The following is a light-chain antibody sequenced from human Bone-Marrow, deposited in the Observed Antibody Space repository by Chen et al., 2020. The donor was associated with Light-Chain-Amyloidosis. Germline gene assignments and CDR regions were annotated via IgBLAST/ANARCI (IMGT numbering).Light chain of an antibody. Sequence: SYVRTQPSAVSVATGQTATIACGGNNIGSTIVHWYQPKPGQPPLLVVYDDSDRPSGIPERLSGSTSGNTATLTISRVEAGDEADYYCQVWDRSSDRPVFAGGTKLTVL. CDR2: DDS. V-gene: IGLV3-21*02. CDR1: NIGSTI. J-gene: IGLJ3*02. CDR3: QVWDRSSDRPV.